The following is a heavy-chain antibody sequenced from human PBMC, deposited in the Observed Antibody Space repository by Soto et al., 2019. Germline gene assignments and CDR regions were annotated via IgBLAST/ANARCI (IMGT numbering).Heavy chain of an antibody. J-gene: IGHJ6*02. Sequence: PGGSLRLSCAAFGFTFSSYAMHWVRQAPGKGLAWVSLSYSGGTTDYADSVKGRFTISRDNSKNTLYLQMNSLRAEDTAVYYCARVSEAHSNYGMDAWGQGTTVTVSS. D-gene: IGHD2-15*01. CDR2: SYSGGTT. CDR1: GFTFSSYA. CDR3: ARVSEAHSNYGMDA. V-gene: IGHV3-53*01.